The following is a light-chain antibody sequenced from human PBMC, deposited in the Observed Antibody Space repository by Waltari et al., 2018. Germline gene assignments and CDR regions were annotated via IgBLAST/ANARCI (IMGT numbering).Light chain of an antibody. Sequence: EIVLTQSPGTLSLSPGERATLSCRARQSISKYLVWYQQKPGQAPRLLIYEASIRATGIPDRFSGSGSGTDFSLIISRREPEDFAVYYCQKYEALPATFGQGTKVEIK. J-gene: IGKJ1*01. CDR2: EAS. CDR1: QSISKY. CDR3: QKYEALPAT. V-gene: IGKV3-20*01.